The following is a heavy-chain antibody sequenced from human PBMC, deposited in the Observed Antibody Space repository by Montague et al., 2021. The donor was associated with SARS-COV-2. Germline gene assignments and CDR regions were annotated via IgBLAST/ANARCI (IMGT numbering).Heavy chain of an antibody. V-gene: IGHV4-59*01. CDR3: ARALVPEEWLFGGDYYYYMDV. Sequence: SETLSLTCTVSGGSISSYYWSWIRQPPGKGLEWTGYIYYSGSTNYNPSLKSRVTISADTSKNQFSLKLSSVTAADTAVYYCARALVPEEWLFGGDYYYYMDVWGKGTTVTVSS. J-gene: IGHJ6*03. CDR1: GGSISSYY. D-gene: IGHD3-3*01. CDR2: IYYSGST.